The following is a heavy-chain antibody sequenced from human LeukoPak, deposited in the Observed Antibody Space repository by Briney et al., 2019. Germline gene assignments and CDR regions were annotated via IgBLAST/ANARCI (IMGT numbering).Heavy chain of an antibody. CDR3: ARDGDCSGGSCYSSGRDPFDI. V-gene: IGHV4-59*01. CDR1: GGSISNYY. CDR2: IYYSGST. D-gene: IGHD2-15*01. Sequence: PSETLSLTCTVSGGSISNYYWSWIRQPPGKGLEWIGYIYYSGSTNYNPSLKSRVTISVDTSKNQFSLKLSSVTAADTAVYYCARDGDCSGGSCYSSGRDPFDIWGQGTMVTVSS. J-gene: IGHJ3*02.